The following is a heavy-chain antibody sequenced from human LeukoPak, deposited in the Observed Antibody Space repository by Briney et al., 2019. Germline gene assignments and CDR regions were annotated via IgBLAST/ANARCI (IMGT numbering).Heavy chain of an antibody. D-gene: IGHD2-21*02. CDR1: GGSISSGGYY. Sequence: SGTLSLTCTVSGGSISSGGYYWSWIRQHPGKGLEWIGYIYYSGSTYYNPSLKSRVTISVDTSKNQFSLKLSSVTAADTAVYYCAKTPPEYCGGDCYEYYFDYWGQGTLVTVSS. CDR3: AKTPPEYCGGDCYEYYFDY. J-gene: IGHJ4*02. V-gene: IGHV4-31*03. CDR2: IYYSGST.